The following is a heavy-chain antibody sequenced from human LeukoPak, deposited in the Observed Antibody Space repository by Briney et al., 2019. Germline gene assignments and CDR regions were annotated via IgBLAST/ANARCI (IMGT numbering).Heavy chain of an antibody. J-gene: IGHJ4*02. CDR1: GYTFTGYY. V-gene: IGHV1-2*02. Sequence: GASVKVSCKASGYTFTGYYMHWVRQAPGQGLEWRGWINPNSGGTNYAQKFQGRATMTRDTSISTAYMELSRLRSDDTAVYYCARGRGSGYYPTGNFDYWGQGTLVTVSS. CDR3: ARGRGSGYYPTGNFDY. CDR2: INPNSGGT. D-gene: IGHD3-22*01.